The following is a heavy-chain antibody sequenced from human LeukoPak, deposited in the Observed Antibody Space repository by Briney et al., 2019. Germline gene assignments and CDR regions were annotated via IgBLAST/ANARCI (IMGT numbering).Heavy chain of an antibody. V-gene: IGHV4-59*08. CDR1: GGSISSYD. CDR2: IYYSETT. J-gene: IGHJ4*02. Sequence: PSETLSLTCTVSGGSISSYDWSWIRQPPGKGLEWIGYIYYSETTNYNPSLKSRVTISVDTSKNQFSLKLSSVTAADTAVYYCARQSGYDYYFEYWGQGTLVTISS. CDR3: ARQSGYDYYFEY. D-gene: IGHD5-12*01.